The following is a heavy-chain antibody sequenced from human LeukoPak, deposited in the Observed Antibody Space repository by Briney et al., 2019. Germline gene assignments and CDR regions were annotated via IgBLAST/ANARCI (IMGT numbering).Heavy chain of an antibody. Sequence: ASVKVSCKASGYTFTNYGITWVRQAPGQGLEWMGWTSPYNGNTNYPQKLQGRVTMTTDTSTSTAYMELRSLRSDDTALYYCATEGGWQPTDYGDHVYWGQGTLVTVSS. CDR1: GYTFTNYG. V-gene: IGHV1-18*01. D-gene: IGHD4-17*01. CDR3: ATEGGWQPTDYGDHVY. J-gene: IGHJ4*02. CDR2: TSPYNGNT.